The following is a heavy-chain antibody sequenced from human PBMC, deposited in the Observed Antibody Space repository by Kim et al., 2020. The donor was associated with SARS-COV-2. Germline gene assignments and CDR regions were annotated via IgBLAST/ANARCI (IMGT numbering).Heavy chain of an antibody. CDR3: ARDEFRSSWFF. Sequence: IYYADSVKDRLTISRDNAKNSLYVQMNSLRAEDTAVYYCARDEFRSSWFFWGQGTLVTVSS. CDR2: I. D-gene: IGHD6-13*01. J-gene: IGHJ4*02. V-gene: IGHV3-21*01.